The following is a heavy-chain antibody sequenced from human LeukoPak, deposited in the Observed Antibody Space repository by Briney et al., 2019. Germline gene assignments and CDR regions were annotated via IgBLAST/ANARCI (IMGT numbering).Heavy chain of an antibody. CDR1: GGSFSGYY. D-gene: IGHD6-19*01. CDR2: INHSGST. J-gene: IGHJ4*02. CDR3: ARAEGALAVAGPYFGY. V-gene: IGHV4-34*01. Sequence: SETLSLTGAVYGGSFSGYYWSWIRQPPGKGLEWIGEINHSGSTNYNPSLKSRVTISVDTSKNQFSLKLSSATAADTAVYYCARAEGALAVAGPYFGYWGQGTLVSVS.